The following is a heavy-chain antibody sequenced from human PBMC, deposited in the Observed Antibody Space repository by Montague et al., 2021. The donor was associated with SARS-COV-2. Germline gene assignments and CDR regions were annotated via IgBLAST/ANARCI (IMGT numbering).Heavy chain of an antibody. J-gene: IGHJ5*02. Sequence: SETLSLTCTVSGGSVSDYYWTWVRQSAGKGLEWIGRIYSSENTLYNPSLKSRLTVSLYTATNQFYLHLSSVVAAATAVSYCTRVREDDLGGPGWGDNWFDPWGQGSLVTVSS. CDR2: IYSSENT. CDR3: TRVREDDLGGPGWGDNWFDP. CDR1: GGSVSDYY. D-gene: IGHD6-19*01. V-gene: IGHV4-4*07.